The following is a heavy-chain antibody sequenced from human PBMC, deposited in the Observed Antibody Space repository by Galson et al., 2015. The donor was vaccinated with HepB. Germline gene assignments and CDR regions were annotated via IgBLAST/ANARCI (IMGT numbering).Heavy chain of an antibody. V-gene: IGHV3-13*01. CDR1: GFTFSSYD. J-gene: IGHJ3*02. D-gene: IGHD1-26*01. CDR2: IGTAGDT. CDR3: ARGLVGADAFDI. Sequence: SLRLSCAASGFTFSSYDMHWVRQATGKGLEWVSAIGTAGDTYYPGSVKGRFTISRENAENSLYLQMNSLRAGDTAVYYCARGLVGADAFDIWGQGTMVTVSS.